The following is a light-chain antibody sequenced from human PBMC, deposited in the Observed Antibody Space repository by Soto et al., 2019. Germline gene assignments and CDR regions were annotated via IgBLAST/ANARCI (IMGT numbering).Light chain of an antibody. CDR3: QKYNSAPLT. CDR1: QGIAPY. J-gene: IGKJ4*01. Sequence: DVQMPQSPSSLSAFVGDRVTITCRASQGIAPYLAWFQQKPGKVPKLLIYATSTLQSGVPSRFSGSGSGTDFTLTINRLQPEDVGTYYCQKYNSAPLTFGGGTKVEIK. V-gene: IGKV1-27*01. CDR2: ATS.